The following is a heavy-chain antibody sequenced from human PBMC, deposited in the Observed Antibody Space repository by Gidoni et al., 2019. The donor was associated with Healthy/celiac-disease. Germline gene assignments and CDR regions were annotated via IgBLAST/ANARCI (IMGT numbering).Heavy chain of an antibody. CDR1: GFTFSSYG. CDR3: AKDSTVTTLYYYYYMDV. V-gene: IGHV3-30*18. Sequence: SGFTFSSYGMHWVRQAPGKGLEWVAVISYDGSNKYYADSVKGRFTISRDNSKNTLYLQMNSLRAEDTAVYYCAKDSTVTTLYYYYYMDVWGKGTTVTVSS. CDR2: ISYDGSNK. J-gene: IGHJ6*03. D-gene: IGHD4-17*01.